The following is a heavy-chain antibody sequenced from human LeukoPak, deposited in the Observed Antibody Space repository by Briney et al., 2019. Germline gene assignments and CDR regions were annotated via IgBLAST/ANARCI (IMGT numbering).Heavy chain of an antibody. Sequence: GASVKVSCKASGGTFTSYYMNWVRQAPGQGLEWMGIINPSGGSTSYAQKFQGRVTMTRDMSTSTAYMELRSLRSDDTAVYYCARGGWYYYDSSGDAFDIWGQGTMVTVSS. CDR3: ARGGWYYYDSSGDAFDI. J-gene: IGHJ3*02. CDR2: INPSGGST. D-gene: IGHD3-22*01. V-gene: IGHV1-46*01. CDR1: GGTFTSYY.